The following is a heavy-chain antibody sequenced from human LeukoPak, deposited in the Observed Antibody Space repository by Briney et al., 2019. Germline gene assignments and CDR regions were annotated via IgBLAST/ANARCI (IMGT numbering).Heavy chain of an antibody. CDR1: GGSISSSSYY. D-gene: IGHD3-16*01. Sequence: SETLSLTCTVSGGSISSSSYYWGWIRQPPGKGLEWIGSIYYSGSTYYNPSLKSRVTISVDTSKNQFSLKLSSVTAADTAVYYCARVGGSYVSIGYYYYYYGMDVWGQGTTVTVSS. J-gene: IGHJ6*02. V-gene: IGHV4-39*07. CDR2: IYYSGST. CDR3: ARVGGSYVSIGYYYYYYGMDV.